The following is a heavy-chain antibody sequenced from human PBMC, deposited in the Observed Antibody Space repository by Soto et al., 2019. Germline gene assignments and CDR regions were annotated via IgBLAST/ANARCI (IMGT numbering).Heavy chain of an antibody. J-gene: IGHJ6*02. CDR3: AKVQGSGSGLYYFYYYGMDV. D-gene: IGHD3-10*01. Sequence: VGSLRLSCAASGFTFSSYALSWVRQAPGKGLQCVSTVSGNGLSTYYADSVKGRFTISRDNSRNTLYLQMNSLRAEDTAVYYCAKVQGSGSGLYYFYYYGMDVWGQGTTVTVSS. CDR2: VSGNGLST. V-gene: IGHV3-23*01. CDR1: GFTFSSYA.